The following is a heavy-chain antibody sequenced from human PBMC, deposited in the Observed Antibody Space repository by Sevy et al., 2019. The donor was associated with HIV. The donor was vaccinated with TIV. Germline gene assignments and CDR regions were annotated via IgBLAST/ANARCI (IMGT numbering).Heavy chain of an antibody. J-gene: IGHJ6*02. V-gene: IGHV3-30*14. CDR1: GFIFSSYA. CDR2: ISYDGSSK. Sequence: GGSLRLSCAASGFIFSSYAMHWVRQAPGKGLEWVAVISYDGSSKYYADSVKGRFTISRENSKNTLYLQMNSLGPEDTAVYFCTRDLVTATSYYYYYGMDVWGQGTTVTVSS. D-gene: IGHD2-21*02. CDR3: TRDLVTATSYYYYYGMDV.